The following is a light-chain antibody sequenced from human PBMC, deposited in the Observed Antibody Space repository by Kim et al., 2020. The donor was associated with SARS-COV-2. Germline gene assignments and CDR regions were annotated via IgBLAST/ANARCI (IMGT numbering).Light chain of an antibody. CDR1: QCVSSAY. J-gene: IGKJ1*01. V-gene: IGKV3-20*01. Sequence: SPGDRAPLSCEASQCVSSAYLAWSHQRPGQAPRLLIYDASRRATGIPDRCSGSGSGTDFTLTISRLEPEDFAIYYCQQYGSLPRTFGQGTKVDIK. CDR3: QQYGSLPRT. CDR2: DAS.